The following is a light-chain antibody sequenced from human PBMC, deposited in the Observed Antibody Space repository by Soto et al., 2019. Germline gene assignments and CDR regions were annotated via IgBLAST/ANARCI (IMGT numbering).Light chain of an antibody. V-gene: IGKV1-5*03. Sequence: DIQMTQSPSTLSASVGDRVTNTCRASRSAGEWLAWYQQKPGKAPTLLIYEVSNLQSGVPSRFSGSGSETEFSLTIDSLQPDDFATYYCQQFNSHPYTFGPGTKVEIK. CDR2: EVS. CDR1: RSAGEW. CDR3: QQFNSHPYT. J-gene: IGKJ2*01.